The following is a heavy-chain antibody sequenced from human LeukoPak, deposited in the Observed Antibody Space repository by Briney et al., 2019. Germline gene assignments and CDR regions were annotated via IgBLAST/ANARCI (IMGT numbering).Heavy chain of an antibody. D-gene: IGHD6-6*01. CDR1: GFTFSNYW. CDR3: ARIGYSSSSFDY. CDR2: IKQDGSQK. J-gene: IGHJ4*02. Sequence: HPGGSLRLSCAASGFTFSNYWMSWVRQAPGKGLEWVANIKQDGSQKCYVDSVKGRFTISRDNAKNSQYLQMNSLRAEDTAMYYCARIGYSSSSFDYWGQGTLVTVSS. V-gene: IGHV3-7*01.